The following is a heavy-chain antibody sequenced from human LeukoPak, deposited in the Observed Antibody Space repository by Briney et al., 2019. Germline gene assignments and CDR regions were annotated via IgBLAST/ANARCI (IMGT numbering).Heavy chain of an antibody. CDR2: ISSSSGTI. J-gene: IGHJ5*02. CDR1: GFTFSGYA. CDR3: ARDQGFRYFDP. Sequence: GGSLRLSCAASGFTFSGYAMNWVRQAPGKGLEWVAYISSSSGTIYYTDSVMGRFTISRDNAKNSVFLQMSSLSGGDTAIYYCARDQGFRYFDPWGQGTLVTVSS. D-gene: IGHD3-16*02. V-gene: IGHV3-48*01.